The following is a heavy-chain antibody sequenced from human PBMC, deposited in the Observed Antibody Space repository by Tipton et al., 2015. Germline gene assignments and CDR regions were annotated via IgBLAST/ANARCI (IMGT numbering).Heavy chain of an antibody. CDR1: GFTFSSYG. J-gene: IGHJ4*02. CDR2: ILHDGSNK. Sequence: SLRLSCAASGFTFSSYGMHWVRQAPGKGLEWVALILHDGSNKYYADSVKGRFTISRDNSKNTLYLQMNSLRAEDTAVYYCANNGYNYGYYFDYWGQGTLVTVSS. CDR3: ANNGYNYGYYFDY. V-gene: IGHV3-30*18. D-gene: IGHD5-18*01.